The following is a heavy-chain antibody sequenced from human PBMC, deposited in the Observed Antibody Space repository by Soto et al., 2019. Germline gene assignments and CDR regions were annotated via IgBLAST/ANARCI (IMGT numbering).Heavy chain of an antibody. CDR3: ARGPPLGELSWGAFDI. Sequence: QVQLVQSGAEVKKPGSSVKVSCKASGGTFSSYTISWVRQAPGQGLEWMGRIIPILGIANYAQKFQGRVTITADKSTSTAYMELSSLRSEDTAGYYCARGPPLGELSWGAFDIWGQGTMVTVSS. CDR1: GGTFSSYT. D-gene: IGHD3-16*02. J-gene: IGHJ3*02. V-gene: IGHV1-69*02. CDR2: IIPILGIA.